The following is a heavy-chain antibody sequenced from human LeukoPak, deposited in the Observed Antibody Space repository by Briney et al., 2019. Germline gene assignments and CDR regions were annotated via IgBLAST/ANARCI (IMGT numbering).Heavy chain of an antibody. V-gene: IGHV3-66*01. Sequence: GGSLRLSCAASGFTVSSNYMSWVRQAPGKGLEWVSVIYSGGSTYYADSVKGRFTISRDNSRNTLYLQMNSLRAEDTAVYYCASLPPGRAFDIWGQGTMVTVSS. CDR1: GFTVSSNY. CDR2: IYSGGST. J-gene: IGHJ3*02. CDR3: ASLPPGRAFDI.